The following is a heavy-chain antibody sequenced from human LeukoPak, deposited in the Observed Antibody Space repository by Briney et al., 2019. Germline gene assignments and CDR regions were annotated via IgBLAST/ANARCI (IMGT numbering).Heavy chain of an antibody. CDR1: GYTFTSYD. V-gene: IGHV1-8*01. Sequence: ASVKVSCKASGYTFTSYDINWVRQATGQGLEWMGWMNPNSGNTGYAQKFQGRVTMTKNTSISTAYMELSSLRSEDTAVYYCARVQYCSSTSCYAGGMWNYYYYGMDVWGQGTTVTVSS. D-gene: IGHD2-2*01. J-gene: IGHJ6*02. CDR2: MNPNSGNT. CDR3: ARVQYCSSTSCYAGGMWNYYYYGMDV.